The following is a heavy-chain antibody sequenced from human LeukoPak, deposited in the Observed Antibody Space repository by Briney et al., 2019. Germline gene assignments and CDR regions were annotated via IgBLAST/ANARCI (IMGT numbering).Heavy chain of an antibody. D-gene: IGHD4-23*01. CDR2: INHSGST. CDR1: GGSFSGYY. J-gene: IGHJ4*02. CDR3: ARGFDSRNSGFPQNDY. V-gene: IGHV4-34*01. Sequence: SETLSLTCAVSGGSFSGYYWSWIRQPPGKGLEWIGEINHSGSTNYNPSLKSRVTISVDTSKNQFSLKLSSVTAADTAVYYCARGFDSRNSGFPQNDYWGQGTLVTVSS.